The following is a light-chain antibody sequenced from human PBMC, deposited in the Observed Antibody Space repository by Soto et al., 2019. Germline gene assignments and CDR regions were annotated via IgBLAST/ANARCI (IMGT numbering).Light chain of an antibody. J-gene: IGLJ2*01. CDR1: SGSIASKY. CDR3: QSYDTDTVV. V-gene: IGLV6-57*04. CDR2: EDD. Sequence: NFMLTQPHSVSESPGKTVTISCTRTSGSIASKYVQWFQQRPGSAPTTVIYEDDQRPSGVPDRFSGSVDSSSNSASLTISGLKTEEEADYYCQSYDTDTVVFGGGTKVTVL.